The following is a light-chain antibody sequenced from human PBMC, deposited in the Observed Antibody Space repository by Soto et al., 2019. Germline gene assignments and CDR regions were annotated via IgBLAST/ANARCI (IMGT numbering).Light chain of an antibody. CDR3: CSYAQANSWV. CDR2: EGS. CDR1: SSDVGSYNL. J-gene: IGLJ3*02. V-gene: IGLV2-23*01. Sequence: QSVRTEPAWVSVSPGQSITISCTGTSSDVGSYNLVSWYQQHPGKAPKLMIYEGSQRPSGVSYRFSGSKSGNTASLTISGLQAEDEADYFCCSYAQANSWVFGGGTKVTVL.